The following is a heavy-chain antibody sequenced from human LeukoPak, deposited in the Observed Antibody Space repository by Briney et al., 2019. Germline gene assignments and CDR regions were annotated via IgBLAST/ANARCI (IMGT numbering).Heavy chain of an antibody. J-gene: IGHJ4*02. D-gene: IGHD1-26*01. CDR2: INDKGGER. Sequence: PGGSLRLSCAASGFAFNKYAMTWVRQAPRKGLEWVSNINDKGGERHYADSVKGRFTISRDNSKNTVFLQMDSLRADDTAVYYCAKTQWKVGATDYFDYWGRGILVTVSS. CDR1: GFAFNKYA. CDR3: AKTQWKVGATDYFDY. V-gene: IGHV3-23*01.